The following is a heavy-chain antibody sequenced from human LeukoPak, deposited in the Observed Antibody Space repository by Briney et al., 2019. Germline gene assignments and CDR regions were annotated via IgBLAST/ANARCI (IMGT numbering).Heavy chain of an antibody. CDR1: GYTFTSYY. Sequence: ASVTVSCKASGYTFTSYYMHWVRQAPGQGLEWMGIINPSGGSTSYAQKFQGRVTMTRDTSTSTVYMELSSLRSEDTAVYCCARSSGRSPNRDYMDVWGKGTTVTIS. D-gene: IGHD1-14*01. CDR2: INPSGGST. J-gene: IGHJ6*03. V-gene: IGHV1-46*01. CDR3: ARSSGRSPNRDYMDV.